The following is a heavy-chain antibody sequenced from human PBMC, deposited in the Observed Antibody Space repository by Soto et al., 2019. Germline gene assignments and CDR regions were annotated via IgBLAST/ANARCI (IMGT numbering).Heavy chain of an antibody. Sequence: GGSLRLSCAACGFALDDSEMHWVRQAPGKGLEWVSSISWDSGSIGYADSVKGRFTISTDNAKKFLYLQMNNLRADDTAFYYCARSHYTTSPFDYWGQGALVTVSS. CDR3: ARSHYTTSPFDY. D-gene: IGHD2-2*02. CDR2: ISWDSGSI. V-gene: IGHV3-9*01. CDR1: GFALDDSE. J-gene: IGHJ4*02.